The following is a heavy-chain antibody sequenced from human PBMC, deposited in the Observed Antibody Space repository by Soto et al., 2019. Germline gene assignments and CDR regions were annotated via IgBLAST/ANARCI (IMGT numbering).Heavy chain of an antibody. CDR3: ARDHRIAAAGTSGFDY. Sequence: GGSLRLSCAASGFTFSSYSMNWVRQAPGKGLEWVSSISSSSSYIYYADSVKGRFTISRDNVKNSLYLQMNSLRAEDTAVYYCARDHRIAAAGTSGFDYWGQRTLVTVSS. V-gene: IGHV3-21*01. CDR1: GFTFSSYS. D-gene: IGHD6-13*01. J-gene: IGHJ4*02. CDR2: ISSSSSYI.